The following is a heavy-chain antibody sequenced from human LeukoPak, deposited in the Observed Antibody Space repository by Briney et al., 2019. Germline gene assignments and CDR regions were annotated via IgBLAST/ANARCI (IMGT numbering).Heavy chain of an antibody. D-gene: IGHD2-2*01. CDR1: GGSISSYY. V-gene: IGHV4-59*01. CDR2: IYYSGST. CDR3: ARDWWLGSPSLQGYFYGLDV. Sequence: SETPSLTCTVSGGSISSYYWSWIRQPTGKGLEWIGYIYYSGSTNYNPSLKSRVTISVDTSKNQFSLRLSSVTAADTAVYYCARDWWLGSPSLQGYFYGLDVWGHGTTVTVSS. J-gene: IGHJ6*02.